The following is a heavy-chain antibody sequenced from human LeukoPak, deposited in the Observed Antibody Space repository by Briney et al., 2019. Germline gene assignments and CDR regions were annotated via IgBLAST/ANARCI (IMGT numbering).Heavy chain of an antibody. D-gene: IGHD3-10*01. CDR1: GYTFTSYG. CDR2: ISAYSGNT. Sequence: ASVKVSCKASGYTFTSYGISWVRQAPGQGLEWMGWISAYSGNTNYAQKLQGRVTMTTDTSTSTAYMELRSLRSDDTAVYYCARGTIYYYGSGSYYKRYNWFDPWGQGTLVTVSS. V-gene: IGHV1-18*04. CDR3: ARGTIYYYGSGSYYKRYNWFDP. J-gene: IGHJ5*02.